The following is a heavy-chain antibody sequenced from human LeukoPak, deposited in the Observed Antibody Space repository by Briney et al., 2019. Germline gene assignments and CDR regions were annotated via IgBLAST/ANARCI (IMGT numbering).Heavy chain of an antibody. CDR2: IYTSGST. CDR3: ARTAYCGGDCYHDAFDI. V-gene: IGHV4-4*07. Sequence: SETLSLTCTVSGGSISSYYWSWIRQPAGKGLEWIGRIYTSGSTNYNPSLKSRVTMSVDTSKNQFSLKLSSVTAADTAVYYCARTAYCGGDCYHDAFDIWGQGTMVTVSS. D-gene: IGHD2-21*02. CDR1: GGSISSYY. J-gene: IGHJ3*02.